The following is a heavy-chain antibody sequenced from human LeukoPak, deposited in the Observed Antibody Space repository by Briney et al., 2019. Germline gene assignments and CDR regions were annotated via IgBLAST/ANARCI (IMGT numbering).Heavy chain of an antibody. V-gene: IGHV3-7*03. CDR3: ARDLPDVLTGSSDNAFDI. D-gene: IGHD3-9*01. Sequence: GGSLRLSCAVSGFHFTTYWMTWVRQAPGKGLEWVANIKQDGSDKNYVDSVKGRFTISRDNAKKSLYLQMNSLRFEDMAIYYCARDLPDVLTGSSDNAFDIWGQGTMVTVSS. J-gene: IGHJ3*02. CDR1: GFHFTTYW. CDR2: IKQDGSDK.